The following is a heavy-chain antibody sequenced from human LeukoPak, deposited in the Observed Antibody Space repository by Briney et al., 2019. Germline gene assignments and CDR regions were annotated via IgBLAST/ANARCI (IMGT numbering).Heavy chain of an antibody. Sequence: AGGSLRLSCAASGFTFSSYAMHWVRQAPGKGLEWVAVISYDGSNKYYADSVKGRFTISRDNSKNTLYPQMNSLRAEDTAVYYCARDPDPYSSSWYVGVYFQHWGQGTLVTVSS. CDR2: ISYDGSNK. V-gene: IGHV3-30-3*01. D-gene: IGHD6-13*01. CDR1: GFTFSSYA. J-gene: IGHJ1*01. CDR3: ARDPDPYSSSWYVGVYFQH.